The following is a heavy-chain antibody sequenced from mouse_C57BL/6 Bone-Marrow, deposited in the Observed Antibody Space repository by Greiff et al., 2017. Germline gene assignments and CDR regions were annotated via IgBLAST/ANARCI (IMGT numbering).Heavy chain of an antibody. V-gene: IGHV1-69*01. J-gene: IGHJ4*01. D-gene: IGHD2-3*01. CDR3: ARFGYYGGYYAMDY. CDR1: GYTFTSYW. CDR2: IDPSDSYT. Sequence: QVQLQQPGAELVMPGASVKLSCKASGYTFTSYWMHWVKQRPGQGLEWIGEIDPSDSYTNYNQKFKGKSTLTVDKSSSTAYMQLSSLTSEDSAVYYCARFGYYGGYYAMDYWGQGTSVTVSS.